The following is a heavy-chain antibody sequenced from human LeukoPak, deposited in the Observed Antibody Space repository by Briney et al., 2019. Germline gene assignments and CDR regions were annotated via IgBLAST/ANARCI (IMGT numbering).Heavy chain of an antibody. V-gene: IGHV3-23*01. CDR3: AKEKDYYDSSGYLVY. CDR1: GFTFSSYA. CDR2: ISGSGGST. J-gene: IGHJ4*02. Sequence: GGSLRLSCAASGFTFSSYAMSWVCQAPGKGLEWVSAISGSGGSTYYADSVKGRFTISRDNSKNTLYLQMNSLRAEDTAVYYCAKEKDYYDSSGYLVYWGQGTLVTVSS. D-gene: IGHD3-22*01.